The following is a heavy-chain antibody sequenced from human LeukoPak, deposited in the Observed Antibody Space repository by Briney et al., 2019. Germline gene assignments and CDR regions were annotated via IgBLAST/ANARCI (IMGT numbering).Heavy chain of an antibody. D-gene: IGHD5-24*01. CDR2: INPNSGGT. J-gene: IGHJ4*02. V-gene: IGHV1-2*02. CDR1: GYTFTGYY. CDR3: ARSEMATISYDY. Sequence: ASVRVSCKASGYTFTGYYMHWVRQAPGQGLEWVGWINPNSGGTNYAQKFQGRVTMTRDTSISTAYMELSRLRSDDTAVYYCARSEMATISYDYWGQGTLVTVSS.